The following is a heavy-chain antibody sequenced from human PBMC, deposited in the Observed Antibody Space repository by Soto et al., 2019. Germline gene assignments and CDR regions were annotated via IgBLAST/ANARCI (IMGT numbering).Heavy chain of an antibody. J-gene: IGHJ5*02. V-gene: IGHV4-4*07. CDR2: IYATGTT. Sequence: SETLSLTCTVSGASISGFYWSWIRKSAGKGLEWIGRIYATGTTDYNPSLKSRVMMSVDTSKKQFSLKLRSVTAADTAVYYCVRDGTKTLRDWFDPWGQGTLVTVSS. CDR3: VRDGTKTLRDWFDP. D-gene: IGHD1-1*01. CDR1: GASISGFY.